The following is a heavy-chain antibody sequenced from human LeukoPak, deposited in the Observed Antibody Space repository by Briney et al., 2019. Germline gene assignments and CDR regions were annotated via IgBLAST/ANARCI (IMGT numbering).Heavy chain of an antibody. CDR3: ARAAIFGWFDP. D-gene: IGHD3-9*01. Sequence: GGSLRLSCAASGFTFSSYSMNWVRQVPGKGLEWVSFISSSSSYIYYADSVQGRFTISRDNAKNSLYLQTNSLRAEDTAVYYCARAAIFGWFDPWGQGTLVTVSS. CDR2: ISSSSSYI. CDR1: GFTFSSYS. V-gene: IGHV3-21*01. J-gene: IGHJ5*02.